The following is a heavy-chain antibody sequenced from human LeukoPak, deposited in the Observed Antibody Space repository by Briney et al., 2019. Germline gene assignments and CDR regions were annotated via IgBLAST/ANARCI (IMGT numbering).Heavy chain of an antibody. CDR3: AKYISVSRTQHWGDY. Sequence: GGSLRLSCAASGFAFSGDSMCWVRQAPGQGLERVSGVSASGRCTFYAPSVRGRFTITGDNSKNTLFLQMNSLGPEDRALYYYAKYISVSRTQHWGDYWGQGTLVTVSS. V-gene: IGHV3-23*01. J-gene: IGHJ4*02. CDR1: GFAFSGDS. CDR2: VSASGRCT. D-gene: IGHD6-19*01.